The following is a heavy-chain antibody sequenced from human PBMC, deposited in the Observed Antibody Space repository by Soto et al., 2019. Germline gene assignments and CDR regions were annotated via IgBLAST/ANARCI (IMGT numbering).Heavy chain of an antibody. J-gene: IGHJ3*02. CDR2: TYYRSKWYN. CDR1: GDSVSSNSAA. CDR3: ARVLNGGGKILGAFDI. D-gene: IGHD2-8*01. V-gene: IGHV6-1*01. Sequence: SQTLSLPCAISGDSVSSNSAAWNWIRQSPSRGLEWLGRTYYRSKWYNDYAVSVKSRITINPATSKNQFSLQLNSVTPADTAVYYCARVLNGGGKILGAFDIWGQGTMVTVSS.